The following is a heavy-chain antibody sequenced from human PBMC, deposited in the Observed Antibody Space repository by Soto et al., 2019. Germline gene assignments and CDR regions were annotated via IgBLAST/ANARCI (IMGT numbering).Heavy chain of an antibody. Sequence: PGGSLTLSCSASGFTFSSSAMSWVRQAPGKRLEWVSAISGSGGSPYYADSVKGRFTISRDNYKKTLYLQMNSLRAEDTAVYYCALDYYGSGSYPNDAFDIWGQGTMVTVSS. D-gene: IGHD3-10*01. CDR2: ISGSGGSP. CDR3: ALDYYGSGSYPNDAFDI. V-gene: IGHV3-23*01. J-gene: IGHJ3*02. CDR1: GFTFSSSA.